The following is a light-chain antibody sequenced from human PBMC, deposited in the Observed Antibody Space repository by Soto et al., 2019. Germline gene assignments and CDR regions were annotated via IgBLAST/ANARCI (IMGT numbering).Light chain of an antibody. CDR3: QQRSNWPPLT. V-gene: IGKV3-11*01. CDR2: DAS. J-gene: IGKJ4*01. Sequence: EIVLTQSPATLSLSPGERATLSCRASQSVSSYLAWYQQKPGQAPRLLIYDASNRATGIPARFSGSGSGTDFTHTISSLEPEDFAVYYCQQRSNWPPLTLGGGTKVEIK. CDR1: QSVSSY.